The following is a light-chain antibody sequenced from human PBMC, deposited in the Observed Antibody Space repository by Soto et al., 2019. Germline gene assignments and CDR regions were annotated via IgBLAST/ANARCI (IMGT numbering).Light chain of an antibody. CDR3: QQYNSYLT. CDR1: QSISSW. V-gene: IGKV1-5*01. J-gene: IGKJ3*01. Sequence: DIQMTQSPSTLSVSVGDRVTITCRASQSISSWLAWYQQKPGKAPKLLIYDASSLESGVPSRFSGSRSGTEFTLTISSLQPDDFATYYCQQYNSYLTLGPGTKVDI. CDR2: DAS.